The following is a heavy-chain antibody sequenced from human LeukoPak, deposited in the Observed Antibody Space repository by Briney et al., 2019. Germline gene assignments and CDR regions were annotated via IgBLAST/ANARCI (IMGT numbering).Heavy chain of an antibody. CDR1: SGSISSSNYY. D-gene: IGHD3-3*01. V-gene: IGHV4-61*02. CDR3: ARGLNDSWTGENY. J-gene: IGHJ4*02. CDR2: ISTIGST. Sequence: SETLSLTCTVSSGSISSSNYYWSWIRQPAGKGLEWIGRISTIGSTNYNPSLNSRVTISLDTSKSQFSLKVRYVTAADTAVYYCARGLNDSWTGENYWGQGTLVTVSS.